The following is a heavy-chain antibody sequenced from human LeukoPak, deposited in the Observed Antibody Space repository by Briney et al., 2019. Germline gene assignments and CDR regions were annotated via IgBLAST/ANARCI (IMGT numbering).Heavy chain of an antibody. J-gene: IGHJ4*02. D-gene: IGHD2/OR15-2a*01. V-gene: IGHV4-59*08. CDR3: AGHHPRNTVDF. Sequence: SETLSLTCTVSGGSISSYYWSWIRQPPGKGLEWIGYIYYSGSTNYNPSLKSRVTISVDTSKNQFTLKLSSVTAADTAVYYCAGHHPRNTVDFWGQGTLVTVSS. CDR2: IYYSGST. CDR1: GGSISSYY.